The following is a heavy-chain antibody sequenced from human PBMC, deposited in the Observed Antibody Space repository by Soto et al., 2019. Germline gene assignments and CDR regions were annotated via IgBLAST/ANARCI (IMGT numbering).Heavy chain of an antibody. CDR2: INPNSGGT. CDR3: ARWGGSGWYQRNIYYFDY. CDR1: GYTFTGYY. Sequence: ASVKVSCKASGYTFTGYYMHWVRQAPGQGLEWMGWINPNSGGTNYAQKFQGWVTMTRDTSISTAYMELSRLRSDDTAVYYCARWGGSGWYQRNIYYFDYWGQGTLVTVSS. V-gene: IGHV1-2*04. D-gene: IGHD6-19*01. J-gene: IGHJ4*02.